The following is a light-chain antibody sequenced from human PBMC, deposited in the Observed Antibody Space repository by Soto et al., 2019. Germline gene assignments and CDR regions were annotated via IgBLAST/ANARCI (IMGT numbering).Light chain of an antibody. V-gene: IGLV2-23*01. Sequence: QSVLTQPASVSGSPGQSITISCTGTSNNIGSYNLVSWYQQHPGKAPKLMIYEGSKRPSGVSNRFSGSKSGNTASLTISGLQAEDEADYYCCSYAGSKTWVFGGVTKLTVL. J-gene: IGLJ3*02. CDR3: CSYAGSKTWV. CDR2: EGS. CDR1: SNNIGSYNL.